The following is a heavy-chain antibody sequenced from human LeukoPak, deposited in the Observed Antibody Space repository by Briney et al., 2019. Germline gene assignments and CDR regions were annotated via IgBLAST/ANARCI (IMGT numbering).Heavy chain of an antibody. CDR1: GYSFTSYW. CDR3: ASAYCSGGSCDSCFDY. J-gene: IGHJ4*02. V-gene: IGHV5-51*01. CDR2: IYPGDSDT. Sequence: GESLKISCKGSGYSFTSYWIGWVRQMPGKGLEWMGIIYPGDSDTRYSPSFQGQVTISADKSISTSSLQWSSLKASDTAMYYCASAYCSGGSCDSCFDYWGQGTLVTVSS. D-gene: IGHD2-15*01.